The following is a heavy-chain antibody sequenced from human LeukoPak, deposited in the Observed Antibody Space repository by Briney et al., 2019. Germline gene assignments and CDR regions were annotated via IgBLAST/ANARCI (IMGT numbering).Heavy chain of an antibody. V-gene: IGHV3-21*01. J-gene: IGHJ4*02. Sequence: GGSLRLSCAASGFTFSIYSMNWVRQAPGKGLEWVSSISSSGSSIYYADSLRGRFTVSRDNAMNSLFLQMNSLRDEDTAVYFCARGPSCSSTSCYTTGLFDYWGQGTLVTVSS. D-gene: IGHD2-2*01. CDR2: ISSSGSSI. CDR3: ARGPSCSSTSCYTTGLFDY. CDR1: GFTFSIYS.